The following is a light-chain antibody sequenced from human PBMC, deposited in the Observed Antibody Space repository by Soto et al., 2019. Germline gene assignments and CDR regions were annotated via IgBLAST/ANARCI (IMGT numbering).Light chain of an antibody. Sequence: QSVLIQPPSASGTPGQRVTISCSGSGSNIGSNFVNWYQQVPGTAPKLLIYDNNKRPSGIPDRFSGSKSGTSATLGITGLQTGDEADYYCGTWDSSLSAVLIGGGTQLTVL. CDR3: GTWDSSLSAVL. V-gene: IGLV1-51*01. CDR1: GSNIGSNF. J-gene: IGLJ2*01. CDR2: DNN.